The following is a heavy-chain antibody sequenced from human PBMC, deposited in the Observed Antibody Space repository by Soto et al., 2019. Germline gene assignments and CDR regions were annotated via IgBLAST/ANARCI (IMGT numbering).Heavy chain of an antibody. Sequence: ASVKVSWKAAGYTFTSYGISWVRQAPGQGLEWMGWISAYNGNTNYAQKLQGRVTMTTDTSTSTAYMELRSLRSDDTAVYYCARGSDIVVVPAAPFDYWGQGTLVTVSS. V-gene: IGHV1-18*01. CDR1: GYTFTSYG. CDR2: ISAYNGNT. CDR3: ARGSDIVVVPAAPFDY. D-gene: IGHD2-2*01. J-gene: IGHJ4*02.